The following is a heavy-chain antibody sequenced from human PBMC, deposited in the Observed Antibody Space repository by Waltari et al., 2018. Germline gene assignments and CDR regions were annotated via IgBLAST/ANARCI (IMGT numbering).Heavy chain of an antibody. CDR3: ARGVITFGGVIVRSGGFDI. D-gene: IGHD3-16*02. J-gene: IGHJ3*02. Sequence: VQLVESGGGLVQPGGSLRLSCAASGFTFSSYDMHWVRQATGKGLEWVSAIGTAGDTYYPGSVKGRFTISRENAKNSLYLQMNSLRAGDTAVYYCARGVITFGGVIVRSGGFDIWGQGTMVTVSS. CDR1: GFTFSSYD. CDR2: IGTAGDT. V-gene: IGHV3-13*01.